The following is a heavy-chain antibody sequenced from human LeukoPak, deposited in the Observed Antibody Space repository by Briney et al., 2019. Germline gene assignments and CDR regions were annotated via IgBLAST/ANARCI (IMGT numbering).Heavy chain of an antibody. V-gene: IGHV1-69*04. CDR3: ATQDRGYCSGGSCYFDP. CDR1: GGTSTSDA. J-gene: IGHJ5*02. Sequence: ASEKVSRTASGGTSTSDAISWVRHAPRQGLEWRGRIIPILGIANYAQKFQGRVTITADKSTSTAYMELSSLRSEDTAVYYCATQDRGYCSGGSCYFDPWGQGTLVTVSS. CDR2: IIPILGIA. D-gene: IGHD2-15*01.